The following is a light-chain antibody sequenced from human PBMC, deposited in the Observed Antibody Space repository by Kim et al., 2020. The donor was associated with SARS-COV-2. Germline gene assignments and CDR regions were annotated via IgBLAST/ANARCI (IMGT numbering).Light chain of an antibody. CDR1: QSVNRNY. Sequence: SPGEGATLSCRASQSVNRNYLAWYQQQPGQAPRLLIYGTSSRATGIPDRFSGSGSGTDFTLSISRLEPEDFAVYYCQEYGSSPAGTFGQGTKLEI. J-gene: IGKJ2*02. CDR3: QEYGSSPAGT. V-gene: IGKV3-20*01. CDR2: GTS.